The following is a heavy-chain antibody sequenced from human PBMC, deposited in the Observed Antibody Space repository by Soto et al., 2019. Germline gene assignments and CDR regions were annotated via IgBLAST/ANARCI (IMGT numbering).Heavy chain of an antibody. J-gene: IGHJ4*02. D-gene: IGHD2-8*01. CDR1: GFTFSSYS. CDR3: ARDSPVSYFDY. V-gene: IGHV3-48*01. CDR2: ISSSSSTI. Sequence: GGSLRLSCAASGFTFSSYSMNWVRQAPGKGLEWVSYISSSSSTIYYADSVKGRFTISRDNAKNSLYLQMNSLRAEDTAVYYCARDSPVSYFDYWGQGTLVTVSS.